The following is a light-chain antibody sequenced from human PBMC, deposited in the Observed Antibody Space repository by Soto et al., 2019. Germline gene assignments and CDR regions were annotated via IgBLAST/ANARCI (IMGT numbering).Light chain of an antibody. Sequence: SYELTQPPSVSVAPGQTARITCGGNNIGTYSVHWYQQRPGQAPVLVVYDDSVRPSGIPERFSGSNSGNTATLTISRVEAGDEADYYCQVWDSSSNHPRYVFGTGTKLTVL. CDR2: DDS. J-gene: IGLJ1*01. CDR1: NIGTYS. CDR3: QVWDSSSNHPRYV. V-gene: IGLV3-21*02.